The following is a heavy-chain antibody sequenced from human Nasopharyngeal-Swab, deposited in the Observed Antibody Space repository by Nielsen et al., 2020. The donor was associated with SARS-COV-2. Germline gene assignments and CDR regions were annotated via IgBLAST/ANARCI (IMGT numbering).Heavy chain of an antibody. CDR2: ISYDGSNK. CDR3: ARDQGNYFDY. CDR1: GFTFSSYA. Sequence: GESLKISCAASGFTFSSYAMHWVRQAPGKGLEWVAVISYDGSNKYYADSVKGRFTISRDNSKNTLYLQMNSLRAEDTAVYYCARDQGNYFDYWGQGTLVTVSS. D-gene: IGHD6-13*01. V-gene: IGHV3-30*04. J-gene: IGHJ4*02.